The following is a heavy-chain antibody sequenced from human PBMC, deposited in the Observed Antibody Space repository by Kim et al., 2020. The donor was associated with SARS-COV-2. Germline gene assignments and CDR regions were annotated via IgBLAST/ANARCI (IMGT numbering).Heavy chain of an antibody. Sequence: GGSLRLSCAASGFTFSSYWMSWVRQAPGKGLEWVANIKQDGSEKYYVDSVKGRFTISRDNAKNSLYLQMNSLRAEDTAVYYCARLAVLREYYDFWSGYYRHYYGMDVWGQGTTVTVSS. V-gene: IGHV3-7*03. J-gene: IGHJ6*02. CDR2: IKQDGSEK. D-gene: IGHD3-3*01. CDR1: GFTFSSYW. CDR3: ARLAVLREYYDFWSGYYRHYYGMDV.